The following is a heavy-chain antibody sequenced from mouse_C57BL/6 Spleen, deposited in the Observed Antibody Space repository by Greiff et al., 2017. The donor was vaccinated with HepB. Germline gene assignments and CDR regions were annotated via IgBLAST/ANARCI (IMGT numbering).Heavy chain of an antibody. V-gene: IGHV2-5*01. J-gene: IGHJ3*01. D-gene: IGHD2-4*01. CDR2: IWRGGST. Sequence: VKLMESGPGLVQPSQSLSITCTVSGFSLTSYGVHWVRQSPGKGLEWLGVIWRGGSTDYNAAFMSRLSITKDNSKSQVFFKMNSLQADDTAIYYCTLDDYDVGWFAYWGQGTLVTVSA. CDR3: TLDDYDVGWFAY. CDR1: GFSLTSYG.